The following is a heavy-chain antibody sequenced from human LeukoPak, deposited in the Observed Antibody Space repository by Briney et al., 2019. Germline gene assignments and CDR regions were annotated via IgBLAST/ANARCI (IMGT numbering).Heavy chain of an antibody. D-gene: IGHD1-1*01. Sequence: GGSLRLSCAASGFTFSSYSMNWVRQAPGKGLERVSSISSSSSYIYYADSVKGRFTISRDNAKNSLYLQMNSLRAEDTAVYYCARGTRTTGTTWSRPDWFDPWGQGTLVTVSS. J-gene: IGHJ5*02. CDR1: GFTFSSYS. CDR3: ARGTRTTGTTWSRPDWFDP. CDR2: ISSSSSYI. V-gene: IGHV3-21*01.